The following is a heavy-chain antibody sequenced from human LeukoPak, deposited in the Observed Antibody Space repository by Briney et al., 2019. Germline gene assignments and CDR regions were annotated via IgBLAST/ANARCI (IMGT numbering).Heavy chain of an antibody. CDR1: GFTFSSYY. V-gene: IGHV3-30*02. Sequence: GGSLRLSCAASGFTFSSYYMSWVRQAPVKGLEWVAFIRYDGSNKYYVGSVKGRFTISRDNSKNTLYLQMNSVRAEDKAVYYCAKGSGWEMSYYYYYMDVWGKGTTVTISS. CDR2: IRYDGSNK. J-gene: IGHJ6*03. CDR3: AKGSGWEMSYYYYYMDV. D-gene: IGHD1-26*01.